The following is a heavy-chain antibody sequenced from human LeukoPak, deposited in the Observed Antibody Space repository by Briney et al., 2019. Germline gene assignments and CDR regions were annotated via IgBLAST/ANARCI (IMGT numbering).Heavy chain of an antibody. CDR2: ISNSGGNT. V-gene: IGHV3-23*01. Sequence: PGGSLRLSCAASGFTFSSYTMSWVRQAPGKGLEWVSAISNSGGNTYYADSVKGRFTISRDNSKNTLYLQMNSLRAEDTAVYYCAKVFHALDCTITSWYGFDPWGQGTLVTVSS. J-gene: IGHJ5*02. CDR3: AKVFHALDCTITSWYGFDP. D-gene: IGHD2-2*01. CDR1: GFTFSSYT.